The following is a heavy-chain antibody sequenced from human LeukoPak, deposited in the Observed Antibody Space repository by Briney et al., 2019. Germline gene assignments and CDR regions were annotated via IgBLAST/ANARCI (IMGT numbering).Heavy chain of an antibody. J-gene: IGHJ4*02. Sequence: GGSLRLSCGASGFTFSSYAMSWVRQAPGKGLEWVSAISGSGGSTYYADFMKGRFTISRDNSKNTLYLQMNSLRAEDTAVYYCAKGALRRVGATTSRYFDYWGQGTLVTVSS. D-gene: IGHD1-26*01. CDR1: GFTFSSYA. V-gene: IGHV3-23*01. CDR2: ISGSGGST. CDR3: AKGALRRVGATTSRYFDY.